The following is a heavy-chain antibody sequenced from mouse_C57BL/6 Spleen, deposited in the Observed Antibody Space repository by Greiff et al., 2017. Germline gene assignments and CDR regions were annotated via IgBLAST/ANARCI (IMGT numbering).Heavy chain of an antibody. CDR1: GYAFSSYW. D-gene: IGHD2-10*02. V-gene: IGHV1-80*01. Sequence: QVQLQQPGAELVKPGASVKISCKASGYAFSSYWMNWVKQRPGKGLEWIGQIYPGDGDTNYNGKFKGKATLTADKSSSTAYMQLSSLTSEDSAVYFCARRGYGKVAMDYWGQGTSVTVSS. J-gene: IGHJ4*01. CDR2: IYPGDGDT. CDR3: ARRGYGKVAMDY.